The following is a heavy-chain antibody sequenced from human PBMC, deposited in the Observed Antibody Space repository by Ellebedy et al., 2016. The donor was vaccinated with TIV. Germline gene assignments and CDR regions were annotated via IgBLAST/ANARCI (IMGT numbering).Heavy chain of an antibody. Sequence: MPSETLSLTCTVSADSITSGGFSWTWVRQPPGMGLEWFGYIYGSGSTHYSPSLKSRVTISVDTSKNKFSLKLSSVTAADTAVYYCAKDRGDYDILTGYSGWFDPWGQGTLVTVSS. J-gene: IGHJ5*02. CDR3: AKDRGDYDILTGYSGWFDP. V-gene: IGHV4-61*08. CDR2: IYGSGST. D-gene: IGHD3-9*01. CDR1: ADSITSGGFS.